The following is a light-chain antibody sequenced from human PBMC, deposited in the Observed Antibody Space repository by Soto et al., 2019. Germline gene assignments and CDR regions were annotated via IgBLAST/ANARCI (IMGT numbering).Light chain of an antibody. CDR2: HNS. CDR1: SSNIGAGYD. CDR3: QSYDSGLSAFYV. J-gene: IGLJ1*01. Sequence: QSVLTQPPSVSGAPGQRVTISCTGSSSNIGAGYDVHWYQQLPGTAPKLLIYHNSDRPSGVPDRFSGSKSGTSASLAITGLQAEDEAHYYCQSYDSGLSAFYVFGTGTKVTVL. V-gene: IGLV1-40*01.